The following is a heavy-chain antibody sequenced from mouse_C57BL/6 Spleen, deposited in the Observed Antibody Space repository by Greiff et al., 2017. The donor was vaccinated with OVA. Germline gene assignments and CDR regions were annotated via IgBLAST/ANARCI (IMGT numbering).Heavy chain of an antibody. CDR2: ISDGGSYT. V-gene: IGHV5-4*01. CDR3: ARDLAEDYFDY. J-gene: IGHJ2*01. D-gene: IGHD3-3*01. Sequence: EVQVVESGGGLVKPGGSLKLSCAASGFTFSSYAMSWVRQTPEKRLEWVATISDGGSYTYYPDNVKGRFTISRDNAKNNLYLQMSHLKSEDTAMYYCARDLAEDYFDYWGQGTTLTVSS. CDR1: GFTFSSYA.